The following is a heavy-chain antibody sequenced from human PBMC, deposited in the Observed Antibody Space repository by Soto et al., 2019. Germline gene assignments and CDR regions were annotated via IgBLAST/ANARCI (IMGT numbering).Heavy chain of an antibody. CDR2: IKSKTDGGTT. CDR3: TTESRLQFGLLPPDAFDI. Sequence: EVQLVESGGGLVKPGGSLRLSCAASGFTFSNAWMNWVRQAPGKGLEWVGRIKSKTDGGTTDYAAPVKGRFTISRDDSKNTLYLQMNSLKTEDTAVYYCTTESRLQFGLLPPDAFDIWGQGTMVTVSS. J-gene: IGHJ3*02. V-gene: IGHV3-15*07. D-gene: IGHD5-12*01. CDR1: GFTFSNAW.